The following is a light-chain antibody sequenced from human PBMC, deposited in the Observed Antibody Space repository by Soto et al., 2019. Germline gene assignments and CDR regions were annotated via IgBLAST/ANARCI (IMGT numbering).Light chain of an antibody. J-gene: IGKJ4*01. V-gene: IGKV3-11*01. Sequence: EIVLTQSPATVSLSPGERATLSCRASRSVTTFLAWYQQKPGQAPRLLIYDASKRATGVPTRFSGSGSGTDFTLTISSLEPEDFAVYHCQQRTNWPLTFGGGTKVERK. CDR3: QQRTNWPLT. CDR2: DAS. CDR1: RSVTTF.